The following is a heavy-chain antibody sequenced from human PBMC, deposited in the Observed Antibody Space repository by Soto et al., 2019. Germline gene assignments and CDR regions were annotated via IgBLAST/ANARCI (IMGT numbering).Heavy chain of an antibody. CDR1: GFTNSSYW. CDR2: VKQDGSEQ. Sequence: EVQVVESGGGSVQPGGSLRLSCAASGFTNSSYWMNWVRQVPGKGLEWVANVKQDGSEQFYVESVKGRFTVSRDNAENAVYLQMNSLRVEDTATYFCARGLTSGVFYEYIWGGYLPRTYGLDVWGQGTAVTVSS. V-gene: IGHV3-7*01. D-gene: IGHD3-16*02. CDR3: ARGLTSGVFYEYIWGGYLPRTYGLDV. J-gene: IGHJ6*02.